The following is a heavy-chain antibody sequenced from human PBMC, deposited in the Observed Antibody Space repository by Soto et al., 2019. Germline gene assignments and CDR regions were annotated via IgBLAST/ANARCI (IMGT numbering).Heavy chain of an antibody. Sequence: AGGSLRLSCAASGFTFSDYWMTWVRQAPGKGLEWVANINLDGSDKYYVDSVKGRFTMSRDNSKNSLYLQMNSLGAEDTAVYYCARNLAIFGVVISYYYYGMDVWGQGTTVTVSS. CDR1: GFTFSDYW. D-gene: IGHD3-3*01. J-gene: IGHJ6*02. V-gene: IGHV3-7*01. CDR2: INLDGSDK. CDR3: ARNLAIFGVVISYYYYGMDV.